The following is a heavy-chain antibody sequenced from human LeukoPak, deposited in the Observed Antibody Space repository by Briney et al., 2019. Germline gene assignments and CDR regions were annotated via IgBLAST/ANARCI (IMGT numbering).Heavy chain of an antibody. Sequence: PGGSLRLSCAASGFTFSSYSMNWVRQAPGKGLEWVSYISSSSSTLYYADSVKGRFTISRDNANNSLHLQMDSLRVEDTAVYCCARVHGVFGECDSWGQGIVVTVTS. J-gene: IGHJ4*02. V-gene: IGHV3-48*04. CDR2: ISSSSSTL. CDR1: GFTFSSYS. CDR3: ARVHGVFGECDS. D-gene: IGHD3-10*01.